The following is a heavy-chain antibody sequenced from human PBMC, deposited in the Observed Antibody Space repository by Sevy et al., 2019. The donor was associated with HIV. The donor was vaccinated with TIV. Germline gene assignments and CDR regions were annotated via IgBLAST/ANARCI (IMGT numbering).Heavy chain of an antibody. CDR2: IYYSGST. D-gene: IGHD2-21*01. V-gene: IGHV4-61*01. Sequence: SETLSLTCTVSGGSVSSGSYYWSWIRQPPGKGLEWIGYIYYSGSTNYNPSLKSRVTLSVDTSKNQFSLKLSSVTAADTAVYYCARDSYYWFDPWGQGTLVTVSS. CDR1: GGSVSSGSYY. J-gene: IGHJ5*02. CDR3: ARDSYYWFDP.